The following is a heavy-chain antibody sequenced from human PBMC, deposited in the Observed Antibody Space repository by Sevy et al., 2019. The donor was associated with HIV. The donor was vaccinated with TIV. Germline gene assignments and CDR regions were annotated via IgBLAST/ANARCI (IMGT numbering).Heavy chain of an antibody. CDR2: IYSGGST. Sequence: GGCLRLSCAASGFTVSSNYMSWVRQAPGKGLEWVSVIYSGGSTYYADSVKGRFTISRDNSKNTLYLQMNSLRAEDTAVYYCAREGCSSTSRYSGSHYFDYWGQGTLVTVSS. CDR3: AREGCSSTSRYSGSHYFDY. CDR1: GFTVSSNY. J-gene: IGHJ4*02. D-gene: IGHD2-2*01. V-gene: IGHV3-53*01.